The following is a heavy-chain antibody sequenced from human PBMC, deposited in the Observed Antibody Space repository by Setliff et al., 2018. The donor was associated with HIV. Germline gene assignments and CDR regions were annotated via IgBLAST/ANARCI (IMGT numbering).Heavy chain of an antibody. CDR3: ARVHSGSYYVRRDDAFDI. J-gene: IGHJ3*02. D-gene: IGHD1-26*01. CDR2: IYYSGST. V-gene: IGHV4-59*01. Sequence: SETLSLTCTVSGGPISSYYWSWIRQPPGKGLEWIGYIYYSGSTNYNPSLKSRVTISVDTSKNQFSLKLSSVTAADTAVYYCARVHSGSYYVRRDDAFDIWGQGTMVTVSS. CDR1: GGPISSYY.